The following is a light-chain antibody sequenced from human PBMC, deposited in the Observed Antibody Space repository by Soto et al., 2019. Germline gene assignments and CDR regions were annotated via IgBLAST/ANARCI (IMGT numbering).Light chain of an antibody. J-gene: IGKJ1*01. CDR3: QPYGSSPRT. CDR2: GAS. CDR1: QTVSSS. Sequence: DILLTQSPGTQSLSPGARATLSCRASQTVSSSLAWYQQKPGQAPRLLIFGASTRAAGFTDRFSGSGSGTDFTLTISRLDPEDFAVYYCQPYGSSPRTVGPGTQVEIK. V-gene: IGKV3-20*01.